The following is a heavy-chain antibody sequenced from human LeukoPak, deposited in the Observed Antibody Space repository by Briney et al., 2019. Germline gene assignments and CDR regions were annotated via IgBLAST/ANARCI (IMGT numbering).Heavy chain of an antibody. CDR2: ISTDNGDT. Sequence: ASMKVSCKASGYIFSSYGISWVRQAPGQGLEWMGWISTDNGDTKYAQKFQGRVTMTTDTSTSTAYMELRSLRSDDTAVYYCARETGDAKYYCYGMDVWGQGTTVTVSS. D-gene: IGHD7-27*01. V-gene: IGHV1-18*01. CDR3: ARETGDAKYYCYGMDV. J-gene: IGHJ6*02. CDR1: GYIFSSYG.